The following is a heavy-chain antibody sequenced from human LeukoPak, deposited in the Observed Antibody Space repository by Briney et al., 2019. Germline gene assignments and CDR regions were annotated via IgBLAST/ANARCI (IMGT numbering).Heavy chain of an antibody. D-gene: IGHD3-10*01. CDR2: IATSSDYI. CDR3: ARGRSITILRGVAISDGFDI. V-gene: IGHV3-21*06. CDR1: GFTFSTYS. J-gene: IGHJ3*02. Sequence: GGLVTPGGSLRLSCAASGFTFSTYSMHWVRQAPGKGLEWVSSIATSSDYIYYAGSLKGRFTISRDNAKNSLYLHMNSLRPDDTAVYYCARGRSITILRGVAISDGFDIWGQGTKVTVS.